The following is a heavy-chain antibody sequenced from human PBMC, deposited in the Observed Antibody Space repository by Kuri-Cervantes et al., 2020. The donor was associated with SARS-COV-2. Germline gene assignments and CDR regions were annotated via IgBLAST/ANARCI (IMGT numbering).Heavy chain of an antibody. V-gene: IGHV4-38-2*02. CDR2: IYHSGST. CDR3: ARQEITMIVVVIPSDAFDI. J-gene: IGHJ3*02. D-gene: IGHD3-22*01. Sequence: GSLRLSCTVSGYSISSGYYWGWIRQPPGKGLEWIGSIYHSGSTYYNPSLKSRVTISVDTSKNQFSLKLSSVTAADTAVYYCARQEITMIVVVIPSDAFDIWGQGTMVTVSS. CDR1: GYSISSGYY.